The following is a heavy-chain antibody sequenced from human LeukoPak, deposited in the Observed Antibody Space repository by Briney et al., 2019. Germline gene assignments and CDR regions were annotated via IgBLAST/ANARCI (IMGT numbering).Heavy chain of an antibody. J-gene: IGHJ5*02. Sequence: SETLSLTCTVSGGSISNSYWSWIRQPPGKGLEWIGYIYYSGSTNYNPSLKSRVTISVDTSKNQFSLRLASVTAADTAVYYCATTINYYDSSGHYYNWFDPWGQGTLVTVSS. CDR2: IYYSGST. CDR1: GGSISNSY. V-gene: IGHV4-59*01. CDR3: ATTINYYDSSGHYYNWFDP. D-gene: IGHD3-22*01.